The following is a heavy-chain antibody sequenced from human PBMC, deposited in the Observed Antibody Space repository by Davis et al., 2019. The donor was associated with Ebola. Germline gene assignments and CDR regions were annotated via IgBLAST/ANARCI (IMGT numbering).Heavy chain of an antibody. V-gene: IGHV5-51*01. Sequence: GESLKISCKGSGYSFTSYWIGWVRQMPGKGLEWMGIVYPGDSDTRYSPSFRGQVTISADKSINTAYLQWSSLKASDTAMYYCAIRSSWFRPFDYWGQGTLLTVSS. D-gene: IGHD6-13*01. CDR3: AIRSSWFRPFDY. CDR2: VYPGDSDT. CDR1: GYSFTSYW. J-gene: IGHJ4*02.